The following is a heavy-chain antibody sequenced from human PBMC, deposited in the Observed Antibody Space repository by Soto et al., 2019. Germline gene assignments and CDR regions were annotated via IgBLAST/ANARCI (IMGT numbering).Heavy chain of an antibody. J-gene: IGHJ4*02. V-gene: IGHV3-33*01. D-gene: IGHD1-26*01. CDR2: IWYDGSNK. CDR1: GFTFSSYG. CDR3: ASDNIVRAYFFDY. Sequence: PGGSLRLSCAASGFTFSSYGIHWVRQAPGKGLEWVGIIWYDGSNKYYADSVKGRFTISRDSSKNTVYLQMDSLRVEDTAVYYCASDNIVRAYFFDYWRQRVLV.